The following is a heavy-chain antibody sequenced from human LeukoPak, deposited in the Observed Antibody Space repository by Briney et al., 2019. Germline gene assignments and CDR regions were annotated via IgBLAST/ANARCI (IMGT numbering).Heavy chain of an antibody. CDR1: GFTFSSYG. V-gene: IGHV3-30*02. CDR3: ASLYYDSSGYSFDY. Sequence: GGSLRLSCAASGFTFSSYGMHWVRQAPGKGLEWVAFIRYDGSNKYYADSVKGRFTISRDNSKNTLYLQMNSLRAEDTAVYYCASLYYDSSGYSFDYWGQGTLVTVSS. J-gene: IGHJ4*02. CDR2: IRYDGSNK. D-gene: IGHD3-22*01.